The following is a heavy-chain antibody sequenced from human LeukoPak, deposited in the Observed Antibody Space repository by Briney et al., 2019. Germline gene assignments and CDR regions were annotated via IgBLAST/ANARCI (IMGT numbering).Heavy chain of an antibody. CDR2: VSSSGNTR. V-gene: IGHV3-11*01. D-gene: IGHD1-26*01. Sequence: EGSLRLSCAASGFTFSDYYMSWIRQAPGKGLEWVSHVSSSGNTRYYADSVKGRFTISRDNAKNSLYLQMNSLRAEDTAVYYCARSAVGATLHWGQGTLVTVSS. CDR3: ARSAVGATLH. J-gene: IGHJ4*02. CDR1: GFTFSDYY.